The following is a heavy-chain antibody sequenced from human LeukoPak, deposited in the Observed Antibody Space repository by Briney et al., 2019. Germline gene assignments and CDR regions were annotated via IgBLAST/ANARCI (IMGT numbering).Heavy chain of an antibody. Sequence: GGSLRLSCAASGFMFSSYAMSWVRQAPGKGLEWVSAISGSGGSTYYADSVKGRFTISRDNSKNTLYLQMNSLRAEDTAVYYYAKTHDILTGYPFGMDVWGQGTTVTVSS. D-gene: IGHD3-9*01. CDR2: ISGSGGST. CDR3: AKTHDILTGYPFGMDV. CDR1: GFMFSSYA. J-gene: IGHJ6*02. V-gene: IGHV3-23*01.